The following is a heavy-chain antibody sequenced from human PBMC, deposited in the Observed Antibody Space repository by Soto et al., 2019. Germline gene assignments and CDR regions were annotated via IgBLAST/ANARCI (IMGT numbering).Heavy chain of an antibody. CDR3: ARDFDYYDSSDGAFDI. V-gene: IGHV3-21*01. Sequence: GGSMRLSCAASGFTLSSCSMNWVRQAPGKGLEWGSSISSSSSYIYYADSVKGRFTISRDNAKNSLYLQMNSLRAEDTAVYYCARDFDYYDSSDGAFDIWGQGTMVTVSS. CDR2: ISSSSSYI. J-gene: IGHJ3*02. D-gene: IGHD3-22*01. CDR1: GFTLSSCS.